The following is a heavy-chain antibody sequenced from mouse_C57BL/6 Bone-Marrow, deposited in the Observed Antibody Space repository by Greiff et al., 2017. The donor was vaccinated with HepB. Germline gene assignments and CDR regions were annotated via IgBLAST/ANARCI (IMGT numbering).Heavy chain of an antibody. CDR3: ARRQLRLLFAY. CDR1: GYAFSSSW. D-gene: IGHD3-2*02. CDR2: IYPGDGDT. J-gene: IGHJ3*01. V-gene: IGHV1-82*01. Sequence: QVQLQQSGPELVKPGASVKISCKASGYAFSSSWMNWVKQRPGKGLEWIGRIYPGDGDTNYNGKFKGKATLTADKSSSTAYMQLSSLPSEDSAVYFCARRQLRLLFAYWGQGTLVTVSA.